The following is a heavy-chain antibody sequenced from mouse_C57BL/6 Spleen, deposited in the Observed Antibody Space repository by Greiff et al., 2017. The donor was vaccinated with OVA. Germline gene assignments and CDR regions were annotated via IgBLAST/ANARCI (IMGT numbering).Heavy chain of an antibody. Sequence: QVQLKQSGAELVRPGSSVKLSCKASGYTFTSYWMHWVKQRPIQGLEWIGNIDPSDSETHYNQKFKDKATLTVDKSSSTAYMQLSSLTSEDSAVYYCARGGTTVVAGFDYWGQGTTLTVSS. CDR2: IDPSDSET. J-gene: IGHJ2*01. D-gene: IGHD1-1*01. CDR3: ARGGTTVVAGFDY. V-gene: IGHV1-52*01. CDR1: GYTFTSYW.